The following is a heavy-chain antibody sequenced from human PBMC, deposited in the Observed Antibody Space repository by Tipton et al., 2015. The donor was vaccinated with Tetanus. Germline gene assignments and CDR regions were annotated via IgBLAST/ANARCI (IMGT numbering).Heavy chain of an antibody. CDR1: GGSFSGYY. J-gene: IGHJ4*02. D-gene: IGHD3-9*01. CDR2: IYYSGST. V-gene: IGHV4-59*08. CDR3: ARLGYDILTGYHYDS. Sequence: VKPSETLSLICGVYGGSFSGYYWSWIRQPPGKGLEWIGYIYYSGSTNYNPSLKSRVTISVDTSKNQFSLKLSSVTAADTAVYYCARLGYDILTGYHYDSWGQGTLVTVSS.